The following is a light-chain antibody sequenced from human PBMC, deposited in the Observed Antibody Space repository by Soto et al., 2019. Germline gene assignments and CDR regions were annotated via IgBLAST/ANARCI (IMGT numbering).Light chain of an antibody. CDR2: DTS. J-gene: IGLJ2*01. CDR1: TGADTTGHY. V-gene: IGLV7-46*01. Sequence: QTVVTQEPSLTVSPGGTVTLTCGSSTGADTTGHYPYWFQQKPGQAPRTLIYDTSNKHSWTPARFSGSLLGGKAALTLSGAQPDDEADYYCLLAYLSHSGAVVFGGGTKVTVL. CDR3: LLAYLSHSGAVV.